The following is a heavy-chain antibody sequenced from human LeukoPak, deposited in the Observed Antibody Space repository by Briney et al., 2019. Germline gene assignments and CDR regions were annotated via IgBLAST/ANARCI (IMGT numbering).Heavy chain of an antibody. Sequence: EASVKVSCKASGGTFSSYAISWVRQAPGQGLEWMGGIIPIFGTANYAQKFQGRVTITADESTSTAYMELSSLRSEDTAVYYCARSCSSTSCYYYYGMDVWGQGTTVTVSS. CDR1: GGTFSSYA. J-gene: IGHJ6*02. V-gene: IGHV1-69*13. CDR2: IIPIFGTA. D-gene: IGHD2-2*01. CDR3: ARSCSSTSCYYYYGMDV.